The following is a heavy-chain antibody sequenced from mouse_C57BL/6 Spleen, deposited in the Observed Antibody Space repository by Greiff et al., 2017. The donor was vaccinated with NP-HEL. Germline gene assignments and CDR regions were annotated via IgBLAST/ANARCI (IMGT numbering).Heavy chain of an antibody. CDR3: ATLYYYGSSSFAY. J-gene: IGHJ3*01. Sequence: VKLVESGPGLVAPSQSLSITCTVSGFSLTSYGVDWVRQSPGKGLEWLGVIWGVGSTNYNSALKSRLSISKDNSKSQVFLKMNSLQTDDTAMYYCATLYYYGSSSFAYWGQGTLVTVSA. V-gene: IGHV2-6*01. D-gene: IGHD1-1*01. CDR2: IWGVGST. CDR1: GFSLTSYG.